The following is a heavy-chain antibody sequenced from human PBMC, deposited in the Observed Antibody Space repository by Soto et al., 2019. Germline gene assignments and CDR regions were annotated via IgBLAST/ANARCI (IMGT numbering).Heavy chain of an antibody. CDR3: ALQGGDSSGYSR. D-gene: IGHD3-22*01. V-gene: IGHV1-58*01. Sequence: QMQLVQSGPEVKKPGTSVKVSCKASGFTFTSSAVQWVRQARGQRLEWIGWIVVGSGNTDYAQKFQERVTITRDMSTSTAYMELSSLRSEDTAVYYCALQGGDSSGYSRWGQGTMVTVSS. CDR2: IVVGSGNT. CDR1: GFTFTSSA. J-gene: IGHJ3*01.